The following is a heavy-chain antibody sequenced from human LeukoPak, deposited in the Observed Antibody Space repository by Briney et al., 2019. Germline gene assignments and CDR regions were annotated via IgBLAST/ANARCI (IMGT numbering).Heavy chain of an antibody. D-gene: IGHD6-13*01. Sequence: PSETLSLTCAVYGGSFSGYYWSWIRQPPGKGLEWIGEINHSGSTNYNPSLKSRVTISVDTSKNQVSLKLSSVTAADTAVYYCARSGIAAAPGWYYFDYWGQGTLVTVSS. CDR1: GGSFSGYY. CDR2: INHSGST. CDR3: ARSGIAAAPGWYYFDY. V-gene: IGHV4-34*01. J-gene: IGHJ4*02.